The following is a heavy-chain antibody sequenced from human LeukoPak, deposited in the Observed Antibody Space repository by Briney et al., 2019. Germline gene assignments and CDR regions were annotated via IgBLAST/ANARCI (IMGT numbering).Heavy chain of an antibody. CDR2: FDPEDGET. Sequence: ASVKVSCKVSGYTLTELSMHWVRQAPGKGLEWMGRFDPEDGETIYALKFQGRVTMTEDTSTNTAYMELSSLRSEDTAVYYCATADVAVAGTPDYWGQGTLVTVSS. V-gene: IGHV1-24*01. D-gene: IGHD6-19*01. CDR1: GYTLTELS. CDR3: ATADVAVAGTPDY. J-gene: IGHJ4*02.